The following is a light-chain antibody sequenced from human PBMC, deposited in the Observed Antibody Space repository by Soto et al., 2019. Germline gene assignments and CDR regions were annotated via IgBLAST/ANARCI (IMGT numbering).Light chain of an antibody. CDR3: QKYNNWPLLT. Sequence: EIIVTQSPATLSVSPGERATLSCRASQSVNNNLAWYQQKPGQAPRLLIYGASTRATGIPARFGGSGYGTEFTLTISSLQSEDFAIYYCQKYNNWPLLTFGGGTKVEIK. CDR2: GAS. V-gene: IGKV3-15*01. CDR1: QSVNNN. J-gene: IGKJ4*01.